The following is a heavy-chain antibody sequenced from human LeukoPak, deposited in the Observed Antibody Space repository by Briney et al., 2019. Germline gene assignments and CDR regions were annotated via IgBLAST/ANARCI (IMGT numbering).Heavy chain of an antibody. CDR2: IYTSGST. D-gene: IGHD5-24*01. CDR1: GGSIGSDNYY. CDR3: LLRRDGYTRFDY. J-gene: IGHJ4*02. V-gene: IGHV4-61*02. Sequence: PSQTLSLTCTVSGGSIGSDNYYGNWIRQPAGKGLEWMGRIYTSGSTNYNPSLKTRVTISIDTSKNQFSLKLTSVTAADTAVYYCLLRRDGYTRFDYWGQGTLVTVSS.